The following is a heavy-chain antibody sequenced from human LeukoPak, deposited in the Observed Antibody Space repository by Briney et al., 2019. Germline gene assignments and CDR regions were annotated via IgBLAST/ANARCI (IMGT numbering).Heavy chain of an antibody. J-gene: IGHJ6*03. CDR3: ASSHWEPSPYYYMDV. CDR1: GFTFSSYW. Sequence: GGSLRLSCAASGFTFSSYWMSWVRQAPGKGLEWVANIKQDGSEKYYVDSVKGRFTISRDNAKNSLYLQMNSLRAEDTAVYYCASSHWEPSPYYYMDVWGKGTTVTVSS. D-gene: IGHD1-14*01. V-gene: IGHV3-7*01. CDR2: IKQDGSEK.